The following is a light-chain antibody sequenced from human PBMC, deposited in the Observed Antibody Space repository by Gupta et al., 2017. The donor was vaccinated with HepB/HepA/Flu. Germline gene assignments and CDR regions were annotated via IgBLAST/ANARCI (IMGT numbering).Light chain of an antibody. CDR2: AAS. Sequence: DIQMIQSPSSLSASVGDKVNITRRASHDISHYLAWYQQKPGKAPESLFYAASSLQRGVPSKFSGGGSRTDFSLTITILHPEYFATYCCQQVKSYPLTFGGGTKVEI. CDR1: HDISHY. J-gene: IGKJ4*01. V-gene: IGKV1-16*02. CDR3: QQVKSYPLT.